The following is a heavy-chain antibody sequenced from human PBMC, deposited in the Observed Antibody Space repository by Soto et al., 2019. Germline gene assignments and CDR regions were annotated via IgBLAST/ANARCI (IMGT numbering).Heavy chain of an antibody. D-gene: IGHD2-15*01. V-gene: IGHV3-9*01. Sequence: PGGSLRLSCEASGFKFGDYAMHWVRQAPGKGLEWVSGVSWNSEIVGYADSVKGRFTIPRDNAKNSLYLEMNSLRTEDTALYYCAKDRGPCSGNKCSSLYYYYGMDVWGQGTTVTVSS. CDR3: AKDRGPCSGNKCSSLYYYYGMDV. J-gene: IGHJ6*02. CDR2: VSWNSEIV. CDR1: GFKFGDYA.